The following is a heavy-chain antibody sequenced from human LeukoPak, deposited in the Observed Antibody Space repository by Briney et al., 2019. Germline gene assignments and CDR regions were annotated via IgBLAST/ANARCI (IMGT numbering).Heavy chain of an antibody. D-gene: IGHD3-10*01. Sequence: GRSLRLSCAASGFTFSSYGMHWVRQAPGKGLEWVAVISYDGSNKYYADSVKGRFTISRDNSKNTLYLQMNSLRAEDTAVYYCAKVPNYYGSGSYTEYCFDYWGQGTLVTVSS. CDR3: AKVPNYYGSGSYTEYCFDY. CDR2: ISYDGSNK. J-gene: IGHJ4*02. CDR1: GFTFSSYG. V-gene: IGHV3-30*18.